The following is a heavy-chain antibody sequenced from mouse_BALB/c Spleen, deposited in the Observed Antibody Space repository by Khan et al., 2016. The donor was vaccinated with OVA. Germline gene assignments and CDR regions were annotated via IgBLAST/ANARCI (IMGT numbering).Heavy chain of an antibody. V-gene: IGHV1S134*01. CDR3: TTAYYRYYFDY. Sequence: VQLQQSGAELGRPGSSVKLSCKTSGNIFTSYGIKWVKQRPGQGLKWIGYIYPGNGYTEYSEKFQGKATLTSDTSSNTAYMQLRSLTSEDSAIYFCTTAYYRYYFDYWGQGTTLTVSS. J-gene: IGHJ2*01. D-gene: IGHD2-14*01. CDR2: IYPGNGYT. CDR1: GNIFTSYG.